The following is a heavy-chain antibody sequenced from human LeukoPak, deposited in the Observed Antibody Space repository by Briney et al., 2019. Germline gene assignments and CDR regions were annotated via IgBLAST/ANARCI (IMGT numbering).Heavy chain of an antibody. Sequence: ASVKVSCKASGYTFTGYYMHWVRQAPGQGLEWMGWINPNSGGTNYAQKFQGRVTITRDTSASTAYMELSSLRSEDTAVYYCARDRVGAIDYWGQGTLVTVSS. CDR1: GYTFTGYY. V-gene: IGHV1-2*02. J-gene: IGHJ4*02. CDR3: ARDRVGAIDY. CDR2: INPNSGGT. D-gene: IGHD1-26*01.